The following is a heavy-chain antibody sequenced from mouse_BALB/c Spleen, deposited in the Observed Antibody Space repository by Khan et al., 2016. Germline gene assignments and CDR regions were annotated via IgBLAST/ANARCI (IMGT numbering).Heavy chain of an antibody. J-gene: IGHJ2*01. D-gene: IGHD3-1*01. CDR3: ATRSSGYGYYFDY. CDR1: GYSITSHYS. V-gene: IGHV3-1*02. CDR2: INYSGPT. Sequence: EVQLQESGPDLVKPSQSLSLTCTVTGYSITSHYSWHWIRHFPGNKLEWMGNINYSGPTNYNPSIKSRIPITRDTSTNQFFLQLNSVTPADTATYNCATRSSGYGYYFDYWGQGTAPTVSS.